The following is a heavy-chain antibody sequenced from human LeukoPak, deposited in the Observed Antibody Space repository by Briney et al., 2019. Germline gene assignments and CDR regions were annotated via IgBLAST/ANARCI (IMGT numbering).Heavy chain of an antibody. CDR3: ARVMGRLIWTWYFDL. Sequence: GGSLRLSCAASGFTVTSNYMAWVRQAPGKGLEWVSVIYDGGFTYYADSVKGRFTISRDNSKNTLYLQMSSLRAEDTAVYYCARVMGRLIWTWYFDLWGRGTLVTVSS. CDR2: IYDGGFT. V-gene: IGHV3-66*01. D-gene: IGHD1-1*01. J-gene: IGHJ2*01. CDR1: GFTVTSNY.